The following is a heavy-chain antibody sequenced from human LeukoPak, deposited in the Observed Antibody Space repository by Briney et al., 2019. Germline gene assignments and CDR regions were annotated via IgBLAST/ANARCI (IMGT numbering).Heavy chain of an antibody. J-gene: IGHJ4*02. CDR2: IYPGDSDT. D-gene: IGHD3-3*01. Sequence: GESLKISCKGSGYSFTSYWIGWVRQMPAKGLGWVGIIYPGDSDTRYSPSFQGQVTISADKSISTAYLQWSSLKASDTAMYYCARSINFWSGYYYESFDYWGQGTLVTVSS. V-gene: IGHV5-51*01. CDR1: GYSFTSYW. CDR3: ARSINFWSGYYYESFDY.